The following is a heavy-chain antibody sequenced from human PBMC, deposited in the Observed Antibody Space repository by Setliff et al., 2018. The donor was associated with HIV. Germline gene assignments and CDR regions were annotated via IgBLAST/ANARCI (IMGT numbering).Heavy chain of an antibody. CDR3: ARIFGDQGYYYGMDV. Sequence: PSETLSLTCAVYGGSLSGYYWSWIRQPPGKGLEWIGEINHSGSTNYNPSLKSRVTISVDTSKNQFSLKLSSVIAADTAVYYCARIFGDQGYYYGMDVWGQGTTVTVSS. J-gene: IGHJ6*02. D-gene: IGHD3-3*01. CDR2: INHSGST. V-gene: IGHV4-34*01. CDR1: GGSLSGYY.